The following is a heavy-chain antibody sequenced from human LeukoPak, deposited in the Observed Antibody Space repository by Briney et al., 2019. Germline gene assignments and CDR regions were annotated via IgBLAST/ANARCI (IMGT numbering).Heavy chain of an antibody. CDR2: ISSSSSYI. J-gene: IGHJ3*02. Sequence: PGGSLRLSCAGSGFTFSSYSMNWVRQAPGKGLEWVSSISSSSSYIYYADSVKGRFTISRDNAKNSLYLQMNSLRAEDTAVYYCAREGEEGFPSAFDIWGQGTMVTVSS. V-gene: IGHV3-21*01. D-gene: IGHD3-16*01. CDR1: GFTFSSYS. CDR3: AREGEEGFPSAFDI.